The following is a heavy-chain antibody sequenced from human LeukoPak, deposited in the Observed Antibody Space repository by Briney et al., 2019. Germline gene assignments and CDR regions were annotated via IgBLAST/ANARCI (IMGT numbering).Heavy chain of an antibody. CDR3: ARQYCSGISCFDY. V-gene: IGHV5-51*01. CDR1: GYTFTSYW. J-gene: IGHJ4*02. Sequence: GESLKISCKGSGYTFTSYWIGWVRQMPGKGLEWMGIIYPGDSDTRYSPSLQGQVTISADKSISTAYLQWSSLKASDTAMYFCARQYCSGISCFDYWGQGTLVTVSS. CDR2: IYPGDSDT. D-gene: IGHD2-15*01.